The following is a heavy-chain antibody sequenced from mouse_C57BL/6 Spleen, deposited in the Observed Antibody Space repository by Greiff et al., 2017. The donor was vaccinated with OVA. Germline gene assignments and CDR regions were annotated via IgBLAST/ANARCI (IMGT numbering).Heavy chain of an antibody. CDR2: ISDGGSYT. J-gene: IGHJ4*01. V-gene: IGHV5-4*01. CDR3: ARVYDYDYAMDY. D-gene: IGHD2-4*01. CDR1: GFTFSSYA. Sequence: EVQLVESGGGLVKPGGSLKLSCAASGFTFSSYAMSWVRQTPEKRLEWVTTISDGGSYTYYPDNVKGRFTISRDNAKNNLYLQMSHLKSEDTAMYYCARVYDYDYAMDYWGQGTSVTVSS.